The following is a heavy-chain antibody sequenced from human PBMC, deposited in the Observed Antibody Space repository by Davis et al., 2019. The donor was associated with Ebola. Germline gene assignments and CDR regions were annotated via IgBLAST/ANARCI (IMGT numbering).Heavy chain of an antibody. J-gene: IGHJ4*02. CDR2: IYYSGST. Sequence: SETLSLTCTVSGGSISSGDYYWSWIRQPPGKGLEWIGYIYYSGSTYYNPSLKSRVTISVDTSKNQFSLKLSSVTAADTAVYYCAREGHYYGSGWVADYWGQGTLVTVSS. D-gene: IGHD3-10*01. CDR1: GGSISSGDYY. CDR3: AREGHYYGSGWVADY. V-gene: IGHV4-30-4*01.